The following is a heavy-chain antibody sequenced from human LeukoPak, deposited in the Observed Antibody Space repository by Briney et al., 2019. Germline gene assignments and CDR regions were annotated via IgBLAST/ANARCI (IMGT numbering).Heavy chain of an antibody. CDR2: IYYSGGT. J-gene: IGHJ4*02. CDR1: GASISSSSYY. Sequence: SETLSLTCTVSGASISSSSYYWGWILQPPGKGLEWVGSIYYSGGTYYNPSLKSRVTISVDTAKSQFSLRLTSMTAADTAVYYCARDVAGNTLDYWGQGTLVTVSS. CDR3: ARDVAGNTLDY. D-gene: IGHD2-2*02. V-gene: IGHV4-39*07.